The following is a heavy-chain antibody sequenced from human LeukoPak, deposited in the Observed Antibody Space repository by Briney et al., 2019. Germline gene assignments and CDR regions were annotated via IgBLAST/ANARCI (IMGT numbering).Heavy chain of an antibody. D-gene: IGHD3-3*01. CDR2: INHSGST. V-gene: IGHV4-34*01. Sequence: SETLSLTCAVYGGSFSGYYWSWIRQPPGKGLEWIGEINHSGSTNYNPSLKSRVTISVDTSKNQFSLKLSSVTAADTAVYYCARGLSYYDFWSGYSPGAFDIWGQGTMVTVSS. J-gene: IGHJ3*02. CDR3: ARGLSYYDFWSGYSPGAFDI. CDR1: GGSFSGYY.